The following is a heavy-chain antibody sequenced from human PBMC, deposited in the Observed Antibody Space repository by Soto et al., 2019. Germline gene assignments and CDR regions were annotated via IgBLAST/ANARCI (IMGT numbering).Heavy chain of an antibody. Sequence: GGSLRLSCAASGFTFSSYAMHWVRQAPGKGLEWVAVISYDGSNKYYADSVKGRFTISRDNSKNTLYLQMNSLRAEDTAVYYCAREPTYNWNDNDAFDIWGQGTMVTVSS. CDR2: ISYDGSNK. V-gene: IGHV3-30-3*01. D-gene: IGHD1-1*01. CDR1: GFTFSSYA. CDR3: AREPTYNWNDNDAFDI. J-gene: IGHJ3*02.